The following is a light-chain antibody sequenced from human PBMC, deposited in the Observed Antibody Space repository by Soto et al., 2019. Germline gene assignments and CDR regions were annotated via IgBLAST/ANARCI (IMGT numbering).Light chain of an antibody. Sequence: DTVMTQSPDSLAVSLGERATINCKSSQSVLYSSNNKNYLAWYQQKPRQPPKLLIYWASTRESGVPDRFSGSGSGTDFTLTISSLQAEDVAVYYCQQYYSTPPTFGGGTKVEIK. V-gene: IGKV4-1*01. CDR1: QSVLYSSNNKNY. J-gene: IGKJ4*01. CDR3: QQYYSTPPT. CDR2: WAS.